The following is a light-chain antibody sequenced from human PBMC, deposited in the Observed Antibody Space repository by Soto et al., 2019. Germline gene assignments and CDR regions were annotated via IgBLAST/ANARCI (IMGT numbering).Light chain of an antibody. J-gene: IGKJ1*01. Sequence: DIQMTQSPSTLSGYVGDRVTITCRASQTISSWLAWYQQKPGKAPKLLIYKASTLKGGVPSRFSGSGSGTEFTLTISSLQPDDFATYYCQHYNSYSEAFGQGTKVDIK. CDR1: QTISSW. CDR3: QHYNSYSEA. V-gene: IGKV1-5*03. CDR2: KAS.